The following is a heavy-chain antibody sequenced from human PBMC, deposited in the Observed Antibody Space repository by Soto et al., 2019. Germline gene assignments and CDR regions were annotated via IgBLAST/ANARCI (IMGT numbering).Heavy chain of an antibody. CDR2: IIPIFGTA. J-gene: IGHJ4*02. CDR3: ARDGDYGGNYLVPFDY. CDR1: VGTFSSYA. D-gene: IGHD4-17*01. V-gene: IGHV1-69*13. Sequence: SVKVSCKASVGTFSSYAISWVRQAPGQGLEWMGGIIPIFGTANYAQKFQGRVTITADESTSTAYMELSSLRSEDTAVYYCARDGDYGGNYLVPFDYWGQGTLVTVSS.